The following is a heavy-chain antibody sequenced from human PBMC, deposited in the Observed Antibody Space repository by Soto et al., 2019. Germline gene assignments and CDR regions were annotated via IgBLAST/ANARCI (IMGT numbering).Heavy chain of an antibody. J-gene: IGHJ4*02. CDR2: VHHSGNT. CDR3: VRGHRSYDRNGFYAY. Sequence: SENLSLTCTVSGYSVSSFYWNWIRQPPWKGLEWIGYVHHSGNTNYNSSLESRVTISLDTSKNQFSLKLTSVTAADTAMYYCVRGHRSYDRNGFYAYWGQRTLVIVSS. V-gene: IGHV4-59*02. D-gene: IGHD3-22*01. CDR1: GYSVSSFY.